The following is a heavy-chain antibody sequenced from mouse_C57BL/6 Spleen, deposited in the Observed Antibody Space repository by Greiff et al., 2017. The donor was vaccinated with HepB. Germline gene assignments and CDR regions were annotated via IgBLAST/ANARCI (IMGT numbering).Heavy chain of an antibody. Sequence: VQVVESGPELVKPGASVKISCKASGYAFSSSWMNWVKQRPGKGLEWIGRIYPGDGDTNYNGKFKGKATLTADKSSSTAYMQLSSLTSEDSAVYFCALLCYGSSYFDYWGQGTTLTVSS. CDR1: GYAFSSSW. J-gene: IGHJ2*01. CDR3: ALLCYGSSYFDY. V-gene: IGHV1-82*01. CDR2: IYPGDGDT. D-gene: IGHD1-1*01.